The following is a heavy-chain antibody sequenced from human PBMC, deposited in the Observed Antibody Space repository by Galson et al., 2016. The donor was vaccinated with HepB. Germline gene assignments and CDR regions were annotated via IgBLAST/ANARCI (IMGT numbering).Heavy chain of an antibody. V-gene: IGHV2-5*02. CDR3: ARRPDYGDYFDH. Sequence: PALVKPTQTLTLTCTFSGFSLSTSGAGVGWIRQPPGKALEWLALIYWDDDIRYSPSLKTRLTIIRDTSKNQVVLTMTNVEPVDTAAYYCARRPDYGDYFDHWGQGTLVTVSS. CDR1: GFSLSTSGAG. J-gene: IGHJ4*02. D-gene: IGHD4-17*01. CDR2: IYWDDDI.